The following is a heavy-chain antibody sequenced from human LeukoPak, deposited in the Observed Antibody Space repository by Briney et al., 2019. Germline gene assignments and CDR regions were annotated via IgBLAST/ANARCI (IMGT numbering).Heavy chain of an antibody. V-gene: IGHV4-4*01. CDR3: ARSPYLRTYGYGPWELPVSYFDY. CDR2: IFHRGST. CDR1: GDSMSSFTW. D-gene: IGHD1-26*01. J-gene: IGHJ4*02. Sequence: PSETLSLTCAVSGDSMSSFTWWSWVRQPPGKGLEWIGEIFHRGSTNYNSSLKSRVTISVDKSKNQFSLMLNSVTAADTAVYCCARSPYLRTYGYGPWELPVSYFDYWGQGTLVTVSS.